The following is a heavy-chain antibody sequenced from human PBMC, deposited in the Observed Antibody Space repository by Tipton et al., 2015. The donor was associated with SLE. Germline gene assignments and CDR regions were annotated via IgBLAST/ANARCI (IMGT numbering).Heavy chain of an antibody. J-gene: IGHJ4*02. Sequence: TLSLTCTVSGGSLSSEYWSWIRQPPGKGLEWIGYIYYTGNTKYNPSLKSRVAISVDMSKNQFSLKVNSVTAADTAVYYCANFGSGGFDYWGQGILVTVSS. CDR2: IYYTGNT. D-gene: IGHD6-19*01. V-gene: IGHV4-59*01. CDR3: ANFGSGGFDY. CDR1: GGSLSSEY.